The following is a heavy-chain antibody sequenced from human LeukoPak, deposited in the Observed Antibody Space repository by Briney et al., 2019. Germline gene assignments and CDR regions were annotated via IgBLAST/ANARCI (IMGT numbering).Heavy chain of an antibody. Sequence: SSETLSLTCTVSSASISSGGYYWSWIRQHSGKGLEWIGYIYYRGGAYYNPSLKSRTSISTDTSKNQFSLTLSSVTAADTAVYYCARAKSNYGASAFDIWGQGTMVTVSS. D-gene: IGHD4-11*01. CDR3: ARAKSNYGASAFDI. CDR2: IYYRGGA. J-gene: IGHJ3*02. CDR1: SASISSGGYY. V-gene: IGHV4-31*03.